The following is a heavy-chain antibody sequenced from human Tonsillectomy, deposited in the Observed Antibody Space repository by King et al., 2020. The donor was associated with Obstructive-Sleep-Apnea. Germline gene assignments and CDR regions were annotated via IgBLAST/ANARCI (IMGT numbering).Heavy chain of an antibody. D-gene: IGHD4-23*01. CDR2: ISSSTSYI. V-gene: IGHV3-21*01. Sequence: VQLVESGGGLVKPGGSLRLSCAASGFTFSSYSMNWVRQAPGKGLELVSSISSSTSYIYYADSVKGRFTISRDNAKNSLYLQMNSRRAEDTAVYYCARGFDYGGNRFDYWGQGTLVTVSS. J-gene: IGHJ4*02. CDR1: GFTFSSYS. CDR3: ARGFDYGGNRFDY.